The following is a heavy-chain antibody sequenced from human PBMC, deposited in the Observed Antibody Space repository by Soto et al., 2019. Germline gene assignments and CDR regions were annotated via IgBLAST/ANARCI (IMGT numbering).Heavy chain of an antibody. J-gene: IGHJ4*02. CDR2: IKSKTDGGTT. V-gene: IGHV3-15*01. CDR1: GFTFSNAW. CDR3: TTHKEGPAAIFDY. D-gene: IGHD2-2*01. Sequence: GGSLRLSCAASGFTFSNAWMSWVRQAPGKGLEWVGRIKSKTDGGTTDYAAPVKGRFTISRDDSKNTLYLQMNSLKTEDTAVYYCTTHKEGPAAIFDYWGQGTLVTVSS.